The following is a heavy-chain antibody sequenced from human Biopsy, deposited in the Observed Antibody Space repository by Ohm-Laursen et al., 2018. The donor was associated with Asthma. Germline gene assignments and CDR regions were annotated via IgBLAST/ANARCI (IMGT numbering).Heavy chain of an antibody. CDR1: GYTFNSAG. D-gene: IGHD3-10*01. Sequence: ESSVKVSCKTSGYTFNSAGITWVRQAPGQGLEWMGWISVDNGNTKVAQKLQDRVIMITDTSTSTAYMELRSLRSDDTAVYFCARAVDYSHYYGIDVWGQGTTVTVS. CDR3: ARAVDYSHYYGIDV. J-gene: IGHJ6*02. V-gene: IGHV1-18*01. CDR2: ISVDNGNT.